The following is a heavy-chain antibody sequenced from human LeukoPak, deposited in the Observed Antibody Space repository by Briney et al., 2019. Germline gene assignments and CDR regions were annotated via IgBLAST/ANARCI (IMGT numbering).Heavy chain of an antibody. Sequence: GGSLRLSCVVSDFIFSSYAMSWVRQAPGKGLEWVSAISGSGGSTYYADSVKGRFTISRDNSKNTLYLQMNSLRAEDTAVYYCAKDRYSGSSHDYWGQGTLVTVSS. V-gene: IGHV3-23*01. CDR3: AKDRYSGSSHDY. J-gene: IGHJ4*02. D-gene: IGHD1-26*01. CDR1: DFIFSSYA. CDR2: ISGSGGST.